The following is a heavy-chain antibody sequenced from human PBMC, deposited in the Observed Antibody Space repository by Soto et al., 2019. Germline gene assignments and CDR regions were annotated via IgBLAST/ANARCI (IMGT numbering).Heavy chain of an antibody. CDR3: AKSRSSWYGRFDY. J-gene: IGHJ4*02. CDR1: GFTFSSYA. D-gene: IGHD6-13*01. CDR2: ISGSGGST. Sequence: EVQLLESGGGLVQPGGSLRLSCAASGFTFSSYAMSWVRQAPGKGLEWVSAISGSGGSTYYADSVKGRFTISRDNSKNTLYMQMNSLRAEDTAVYYCAKSRSSWYGRFDYSGQGTLVTGSS. V-gene: IGHV3-23*01.